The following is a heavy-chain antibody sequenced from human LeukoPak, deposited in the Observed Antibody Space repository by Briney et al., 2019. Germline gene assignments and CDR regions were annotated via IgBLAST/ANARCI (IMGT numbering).Heavy chain of an antibody. D-gene: IGHD1-1*01. J-gene: IGHJ4*02. V-gene: IGHV1-2*02. Sequence: GASVKVSCKASGYTFTGYYMHWVRQAPGQGLEWMGWMNPNSDATNYAQKFQGRVTMTRDTSSSTAYMELSWLTSDDTAVYYCARDPTNWIDYWGQGTLVTVSS. CDR1: GYTFTGYY. CDR2: MNPNSDAT. CDR3: ARDPTNWIDY.